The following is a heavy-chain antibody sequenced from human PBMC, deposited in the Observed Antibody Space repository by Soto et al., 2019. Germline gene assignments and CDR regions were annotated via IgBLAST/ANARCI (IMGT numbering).Heavy chain of an antibody. J-gene: IGHJ4*02. D-gene: IGHD5-12*01. V-gene: IGHV5-51*01. CDR2: IYPGDSDT. CDR3: ARAPPGRDGYNRFDF. Sequence: GESLKISCKGSGYTFSDYWIAWVRQMPGKGLEWMGIIYPGDSDTRYRPSFPGQVTISADKSISTAYLQWSSLKASDTAIYYCARAPPGRDGYNRFDFWGQGTLVTVSS. CDR1: GYTFSDYW.